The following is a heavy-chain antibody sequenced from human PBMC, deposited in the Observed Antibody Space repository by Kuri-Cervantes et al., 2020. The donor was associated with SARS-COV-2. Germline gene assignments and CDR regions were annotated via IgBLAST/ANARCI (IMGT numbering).Heavy chain of an antibody. CDR1: GFTVSYNS. J-gene: IGHJ4*02. CDR3: ARDGWGSSFDY. D-gene: IGHD7-27*01. CDR2: IKQDGSEK. V-gene: IGHV3-7*01. Sequence: GESLKISCAATGFTVSYNSMTWVRQAPGKGLEWVANIKQDGSEKYYVDSVKGRFTISRDNAKNSLYLQMNSLRAEDTAVYYCARDGWGSSFDYWGQGTLVTVSS.